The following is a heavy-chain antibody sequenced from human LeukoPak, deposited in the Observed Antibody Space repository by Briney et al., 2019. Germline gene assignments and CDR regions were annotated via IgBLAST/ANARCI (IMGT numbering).Heavy chain of an antibody. D-gene: IGHD2-2*02. J-gene: IGHJ5*02. CDR2: IKHDGSEKQDGSEK. V-gene: IGHV3-7*01. CDR1: GFTFSQYW. Sequence: PGGSLRLSCAASGFTFSQYWMSWVRQAPGKGLEWVANIKHDGSEKQDGSEKNYVDSVKGRFTISRDNAKNSLYLQMNSLRAEDTAVYYCARDPRPLGYCRSDNCYKNGGVYNWFDPWGQGTLVTVSS. CDR3: ARDPRPLGYCRSDNCYKNGGVYNWFDP.